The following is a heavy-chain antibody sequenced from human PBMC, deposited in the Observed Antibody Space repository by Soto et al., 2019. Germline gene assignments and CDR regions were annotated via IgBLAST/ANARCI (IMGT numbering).Heavy chain of an antibody. Sequence: QVQLVQSGAEVKKPGASVKVSCKASGYTFTSYYMHWVRQAPGQGLEWMGIINPSGGSTSYAQKFQGRVTMTRDTSTSTVYMELSSLRSEDTAVYYCARDPKATVTTRPTYYFDYWGQGTLVTFSS. CDR2: INPSGGST. J-gene: IGHJ4*02. CDR1: GYTFTSYY. V-gene: IGHV1-46*01. D-gene: IGHD4-4*01. CDR3: ARDPKATVTTRPTYYFDY.